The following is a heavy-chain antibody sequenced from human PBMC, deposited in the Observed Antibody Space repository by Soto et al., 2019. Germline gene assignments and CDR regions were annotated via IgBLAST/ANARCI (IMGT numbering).Heavy chain of an antibody. D-gene: IGHD3-3*02. CDR3: AKDSISYNGIYDAFDV. Sequence: VQLLESGGGLVQPGGSLRLSCEASGFTFSNYAMAWVRQTPGEGPEWVSTIGGGDDIFYAESVQGRFIISRDDSTSPVDPQMDNLRVEDTAIYFCAKDSISYNGIYDAFDVWGQGTVVTVSS. CDR1: GFTFSNYA. CDR2: IGGGDDI. J-gene: IGHJ3*01. V-gene: IGHV3-23*01.